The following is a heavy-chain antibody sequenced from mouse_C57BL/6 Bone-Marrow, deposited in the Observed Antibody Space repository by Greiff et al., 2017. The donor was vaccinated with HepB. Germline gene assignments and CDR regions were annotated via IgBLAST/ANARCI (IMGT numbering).Heavy chain of an antibody. CDR2: IDPSDSET. J-gene: IGHJ1*03. CDR3: ARPYYGSSYDWYFDV. Sequence: QSCKASGYTFTSYWMHWVKQRPIQGLEWIGNIDPSDSETHYNQKFKDKATLTVDKSSSTAYMQLSSLTSEDSAVYYCARPYYGSSYDWYFDVWGTGTTVTVSS. CDR1: GYTFTSYW. V-gene: IGHV1-52*01. D-gene: IGHD1-1*01.